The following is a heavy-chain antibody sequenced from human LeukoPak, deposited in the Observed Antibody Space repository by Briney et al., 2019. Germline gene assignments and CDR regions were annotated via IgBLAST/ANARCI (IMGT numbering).Heavy chain of an antibody. Sequence: PGGSLRLSCAASGFTFSGYAMHWVRQAPGKGLEWVTVISYDGTNKYYADSVKGRFTISRDNSKSTLYVQMNSLRPEDTAGYYCARTAGDDSSGYYFDYWGQGTLVTVSS. CDR3: ARTAGDDSSGYYFDY. J-gene: IGHJ4*02. V-gene: IGHV3-30-3*01. CDR1: GFTFSGYA. D-gene: IGHD3-22*01. CDR2: ISYDGTNK.